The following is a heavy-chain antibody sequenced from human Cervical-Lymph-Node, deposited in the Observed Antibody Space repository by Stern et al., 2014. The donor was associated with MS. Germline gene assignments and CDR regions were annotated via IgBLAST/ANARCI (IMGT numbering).Heavy chain of an antibody. J-gene: IGHJ4*02. Sequence: EDQLVESGGGIVQPGGSLMISCVASGFNFRTYWMHWVRQGPGKGLEWVSRINGDGTVSTYADSVRGRFTICRNNANNTMSLQLDNLRVEDTAIYYCASAYRASWGQGTLVTVST. CDR3: ASAYRAS. V-gene: IGHV3-74*02. D-gene: IGHD1-1*01. CDR2: INGDGTVS. CDR1: GFNFRTYW.